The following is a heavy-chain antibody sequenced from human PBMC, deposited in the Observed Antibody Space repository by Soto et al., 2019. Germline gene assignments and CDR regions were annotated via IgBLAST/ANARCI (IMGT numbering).Heavy chain of an antibody. CDR2: ISSSSNTI. CDR1: GFTFSSYS. Sequence: EVQLVESGGGLVQPGGSLRLSCAASGFTFSSYSMNWVRQAPGKGLEWVSYISSSSNTIYYGGSVKGRFPISRDNAKNSLYLQMNSLGAEDTAVYYCARDLTTGDWGQGTLVTVSS. D-gene: IGHD1-1*01. CDR3: ARDLTTGD. V-gene: IGHV3-48*01. J-gene: IGHJ4*02.